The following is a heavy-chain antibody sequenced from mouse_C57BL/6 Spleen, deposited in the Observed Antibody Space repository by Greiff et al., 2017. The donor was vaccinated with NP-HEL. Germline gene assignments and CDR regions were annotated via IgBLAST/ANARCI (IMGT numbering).Heavy chain of an antibody. CDR2: IHPNSGST. CDR3: ALDSSAAWFAY. J-gene: IGHJ3*01. D-gene: IGHD3-2*02. V-gene: IGHV1-64*01. CDR1: GYTFTSYW. Sequence: QVQLQQPGAELVKPGASVKLSCKASGYTFTSYWMHWVKQRPGQGLEWIGMIHPNSGSTNYNEKFKSKATLTVDKSSSTAYMQLSSLTSEDSAVYYCALDSSAAWFAYWGQGTLVTVSA.